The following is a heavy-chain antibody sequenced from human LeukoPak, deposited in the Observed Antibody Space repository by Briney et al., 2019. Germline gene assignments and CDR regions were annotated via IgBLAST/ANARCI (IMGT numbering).Heavy chain of an antibody. CDR3: ATAVDTAMVYY. V-gene: IGHV4-34*01. J-gene: IGHJ4*02. CDR2: INHSGST. CDR1: GGSFSGYY. Sequence: SETLSLTCAVYGGSFSGYYWSWIRQPPGKGLEWIGEINHSGSTNYNPSLKSRVTISVDTSKNQFSLKLSSVTAADTAVYYCATAVDTAMVYYWGQGTLVTVSS. D-gene: IGHD5-18*01.